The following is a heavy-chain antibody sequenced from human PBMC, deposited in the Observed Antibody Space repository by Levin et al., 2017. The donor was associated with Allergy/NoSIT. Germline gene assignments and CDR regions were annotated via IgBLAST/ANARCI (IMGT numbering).Heavy chain of an antibody. D-gene: IGHD2-2*01. Sequence: GESLKISCKGSGYSFTNYWIGWVRQMPGKGLEWMGIIYPDDSDTTYSPSFQGQVSMSVDKSMSTAYLQWSSLKASDTAMYYCARIRQGYCSSITGYSFDPWGQGTQVTVSS. CDR1: GYSFTNYW. V-gene: IGHV5-51*01. CDR2: IYPDDSDT. CDR3: ARIRQGYCSSITGYSFDP. J-gene: IGHJ5*02.